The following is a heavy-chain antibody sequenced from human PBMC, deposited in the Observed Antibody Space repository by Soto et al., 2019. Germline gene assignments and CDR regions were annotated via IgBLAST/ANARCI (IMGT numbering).Heavy chain of an antibody. CDR3: TTDSYSPMIEVRFDY. V-gene: IGHV3-15*07. J-gene: IGHJ4*01. Sequence: GGSLRLSCACSGFAISNAWINWVRQAPGKGLEWVGRIKSKALGGTTDFAAPVRGRFAITRDDSRNMAYMQMNSLNTEDTAVYYCTTDSYSPMIEVRFDYWGHGTLVTVSS. CDR1: GFAISNAW. D-gene: IGHD3-22*01. CDR2: IKSKALGGTT.